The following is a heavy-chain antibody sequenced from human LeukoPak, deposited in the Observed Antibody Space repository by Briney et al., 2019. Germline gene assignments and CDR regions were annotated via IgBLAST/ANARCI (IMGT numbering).Heavy chain of an antibody. J-gene: IGHJ6*02. Sequence: ASVKVSCKASGYTFTSYDINWVRQATGQGLGWMGWMNPNSGNTGYAQKFQGRVTMTRNTSISTAYMELSSLRSEDTAVYYCARGKRRTTRYGMDVWGQGTTVTVSS. CDR3: ARGKRRTTRYGMDV. D-gene: IGHD3-3*01. CDR2: MNPNSGNT. CDR1: GYTFTSYD. V-gene: IGHV1-8*01.